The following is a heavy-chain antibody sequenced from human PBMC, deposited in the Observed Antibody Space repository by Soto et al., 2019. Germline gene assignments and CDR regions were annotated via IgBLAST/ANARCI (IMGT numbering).Heavy chain of an antibody. CDR1: GGSISSGGYY. J-gene: IGHJ3*02. CDR2: IYYSGST. D-gene: IGHD3-22*01. Sequence: PSETLSLTCTVSGGSISSGGYYWSWIRQHPGKGLEWIGYIYYSGSTYYNPSLKSRVTISVDTSKNQFSLKLSSVTAADTAVYYCASGPSRWGYDSSGYYVPNAFDIWGQGTMVTVAS. V-gene: IGHV4-31*03. CDR3: ASGPSRWGYDSSGYYVPNAFDI.